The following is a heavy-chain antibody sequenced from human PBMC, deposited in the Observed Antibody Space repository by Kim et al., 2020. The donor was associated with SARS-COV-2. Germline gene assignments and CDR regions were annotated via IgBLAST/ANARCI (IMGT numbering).Heavy chain of an antibody. V-gene: IGHV1-18*01. D-gene: IGHD2-21*02. CDR2: ISGYNGQR. Sequence: ASVKVSCKASGYSFTNYGISWVRQAPGQGLEGMGWISGYNGQRKNSQKFQGRVTMTADTSTSTAYLELRSLTSDDTAVYYFARGGVVTAARSWYFDLWGR. CDR3: ARGGVVTAARSWYFDL. CDR1: GYSFTNYG. J-gene: IGHJ2*01.